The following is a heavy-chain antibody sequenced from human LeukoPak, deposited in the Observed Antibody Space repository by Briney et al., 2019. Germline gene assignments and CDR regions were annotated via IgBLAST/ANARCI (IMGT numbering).Heavy chain of an antibody. Sequence: SETLSLTCTVSGGSISSYYWGWIRQPPGKGLEWIGSIYYSGSTYYNPSLKSRVTISVDTSKNQFSLKLSSVTAADTAVYYCARDIRYFDWLGKPFDYWGQGTLVTVSS. V-gene: IGHV4-39*07. D-gene: IGHD3-9*01. CDR3: ARDIRYFDWLGKPFDY. CDR2: IYYSGST. J-gene: IGHJ4*02. CDR1: GGSISSYY.